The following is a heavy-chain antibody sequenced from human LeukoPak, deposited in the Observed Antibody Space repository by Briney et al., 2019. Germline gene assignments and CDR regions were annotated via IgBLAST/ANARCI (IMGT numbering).Heavy chain of an antibody. CDR2: ISSSSGYI. Sequence: GGSLRLSCATSGFTFTTYSMNWVRQAPGKGLEWVSSISSSSGYIYYADSVKGRFTISRDNAKNSPYLQMNSLRAEDTAVYYCARDYYGDYYFDYWGQGTLVTVSS. J-gene: IGHJ4*02. CDR3: ARDYYGDYYFDY. CDR1: GFTFTTYS. D-gene: IGHD4-17*01. V-gene: IGHV3-21*01.